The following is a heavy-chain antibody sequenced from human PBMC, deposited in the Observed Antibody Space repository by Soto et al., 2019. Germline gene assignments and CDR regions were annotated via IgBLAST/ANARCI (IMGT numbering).Heavy chain of an antibody. D-gene: IGHD3-22*01. Sequence: ASVKVSCKASGYTFTSYAMHWVRQAPGQRLEWMGWINAGNGNTKYSQKFQGRVTITRDTSASTAYMELSSLRSEDTAVYYCARWGNYYDSSGYYYKFDYWGQGTLVTSPQ. CDR3: ARWGNYYDSSGYYYKFDY. CDR1: GYTFTSYA. CDR2: INAGNGNT. J-gene: IGHJ4*02. V-gene: IGHV1-3*01.